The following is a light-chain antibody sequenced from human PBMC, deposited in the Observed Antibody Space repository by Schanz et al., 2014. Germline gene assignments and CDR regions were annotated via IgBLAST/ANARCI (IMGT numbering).Light chain of an antibody. V-gene: IGLV2-14*03. J-gene: IGLJ3*02. Sequence: QSALTQPASVSGSPGQSITISCTGTSSDVGAYNLVSWFQQHPGKVPKLVIYDVSNRPSGVSNRFSGSKSGNTASLTISGLQAEDEADYYCCSYAGTNTRRWVFGGGTKLTV. CDR1: SSDVGAYNL. CDR2: DVS. CDR3: CSYAGTNTRRWV.